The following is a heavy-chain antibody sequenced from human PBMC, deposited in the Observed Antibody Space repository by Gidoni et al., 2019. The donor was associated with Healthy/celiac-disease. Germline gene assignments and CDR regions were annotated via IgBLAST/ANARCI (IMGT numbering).Heavy chain of an antibody. CDR3: AHRRVLSSSKVGEGTYYFDY. Sequence: QITLQESGPTLVKPTQTLTLPCTFSGFSLSTSGVGVGWIRQPPGKALEWLALIYWNDDKRYSPSLKSRLTITKDTSKNQVVLTMTNMDPVDTATYYCAHRRVLSSSKVGEGTYYFDYWGQGTLVTVSS. D-gene: IGHD6-13*01. CDR1: GFSLSTSGVG. J-gene: IGHJ4*02. CDR2: IYWNDDK. V-gene: IGHV2-5*01.